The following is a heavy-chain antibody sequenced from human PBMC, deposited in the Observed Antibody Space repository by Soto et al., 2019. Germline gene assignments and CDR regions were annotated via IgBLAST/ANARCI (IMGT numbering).Heavy chain of an antibody. J-gene: IGHJ6*02. CDR2: IKQDGSEK. Sequence: PGGSLRLSCAASGFTFSSYWMSWVRQAPGKGLEWVANIKQDGSEKYYVDSVKGRFTISRDNAKNSLYLQMNSLRAEDTAVYYCARDVYYDILTGYYTPYYYYGMDVWGQGTTVTVSS. CDR3: ARDVYYDILTGYYTPYYYYGMDV. D-gene: IGHD3-9*01. CDR1: GFTFSSYW. V-gene: IGHV3-7*01.